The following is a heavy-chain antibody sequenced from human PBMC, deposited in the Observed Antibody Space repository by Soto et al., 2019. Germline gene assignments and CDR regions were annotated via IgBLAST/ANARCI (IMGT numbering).Heavy chain of an antibody. D-gene: IGHD3-10*01. V-gene: IGHV1-8*01. CDR3: ARAGQLGFGEGGIAYYYYRMDV. J-gene: IGHJ6*02. Sequence: QVQLVQSGAEVKKPGASVKVSCKASGYTFTSYDINWVRQATGQGLEWRGWMNPNSGNTGYAQKFQGRVTMTRNTPIGTAYMELSSLRAEDTAVYYCARAGQLGFGEGGIAYYYYRMDVWGQGTTVTVSS. CDR1: GYTFTSYD. CDR2: MNPNSGNT.